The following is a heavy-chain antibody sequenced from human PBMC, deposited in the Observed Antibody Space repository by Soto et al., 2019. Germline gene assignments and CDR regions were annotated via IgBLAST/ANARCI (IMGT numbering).Heavy chain of an antibody. CDR3: ARDYYDSSGYYPRAFDI. D-gene: IGHD3-22*01. Sequence: QVQLQESGPGLVKPSETLSLTCTVSGGSISSYYWSWIRQPAGKGLEWIGRIYTSGSTNYNPSLKRRVTMSVDTSKNQFSLKLSSVTAADTAVYYCARDYYDSSGYYPRAFDIWGQGTMVTVSS. CDR2: IYTSGST. V-gene: IGHV4-4*07. CDR1: GGSISSYY. J-gene: IGHJ3*02.